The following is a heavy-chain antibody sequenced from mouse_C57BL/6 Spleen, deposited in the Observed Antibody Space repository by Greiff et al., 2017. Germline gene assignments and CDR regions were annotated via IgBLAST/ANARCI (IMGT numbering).Heavy chain of an antibody. Sequence: EVKLMESGGGLVQPGGSLKLSCAASGFTFSDYYMYWVRQTPEKRLEWVAYISNGGGSTYYPDTVKGRFTISRDNAKNTLYLQMSRLKSEDTAMYYCARQYYGNSGWYFDVWGTGTTVTVSS. V-gene: IGHV5-12*01. D-gene: IGHD2-1*01. CDR3: ARQYYGNSGWYFDV. CDR2: ISNGGGST. CDR1: GFTFSDYY. J-gene: IGHJ1*03.